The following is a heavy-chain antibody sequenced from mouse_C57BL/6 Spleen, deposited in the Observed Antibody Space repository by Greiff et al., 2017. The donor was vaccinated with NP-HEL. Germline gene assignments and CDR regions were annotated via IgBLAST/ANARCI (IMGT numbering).Heavy chain of an antibody. CDR2: INPSNGGT. V-gene: IGHV1-53*01. Sequence: VQLQQPGTELVKPGASVKLSCKASGYTFTSYWMHWVKQRPGQGLEWIGNINPSNGGTNYNEKFKSKATLTVDKSSSTAYMQLSSLTSEDSAVYYCARGDGPSLYYFDYWGQGTTLTVSS. J-gene: IGHJ2*01. D-gene: IGHD1-1*01. CDR3: ARGDGPSLYYFDY. CDR1: GYTFTSYW.